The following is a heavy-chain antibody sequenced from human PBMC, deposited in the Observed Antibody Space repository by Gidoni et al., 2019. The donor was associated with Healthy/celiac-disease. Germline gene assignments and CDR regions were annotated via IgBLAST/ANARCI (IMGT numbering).Heavy chain of an antibody. J-gene: IGHJ4*02. D-gene: IGHD3-16*01. CDR2: IIPIFGTA. CDR3: ARARPAWGGFYGY. V-gene: IGHV1-69*01. CDR1: GGTFSSYA. Sequence: QVQLVQSGAEVKEPGSSVKVSCKASGGTFSSYAISWVRQAPGQGLEWMGGIIPIFGTANYAQKFQGRVTITADESTSTAYMERSSLRSEDTAVYYCARARPAWGGFYGYWGQGTLVTVSS.